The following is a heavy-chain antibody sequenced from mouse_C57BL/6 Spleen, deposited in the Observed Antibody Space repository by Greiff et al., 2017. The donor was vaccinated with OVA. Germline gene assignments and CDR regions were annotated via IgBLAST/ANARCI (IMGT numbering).Heavy chain of an antibody. Sequence: EVQRVESGGGLVKPGGSLKLSCAASGFTFSSYAMSWVRQTPEKRLEWVATISDGGSYTYYPDNVKGRFTISRDNAKNNLYLQMSHLKSEDTAMYYCARDDYDDGFAYWGQGTLVTVSA. V-gene: IGHV5-4*01. D-gene: IGHD2-4*01. CDR3: ARDDYDDGFAY. CDR2: ISDGGSYT. CDR1: GFTFSSYA. J-gene: IGHJ3*01.